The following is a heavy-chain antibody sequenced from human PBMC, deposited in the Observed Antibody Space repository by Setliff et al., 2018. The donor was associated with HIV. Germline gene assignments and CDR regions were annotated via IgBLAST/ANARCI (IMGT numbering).Heavy chain of an antibody. V-gene: IGHV4-4*07. D-gene: IGHD7-27*01. J-gene: IGHJ2*01. CDR2: IYGSGTI. CDR3: ARSLGITYFDL. Sequence: PSETLSLTCTVSGASASTYYWSWIRQPAGKGLEWIGRIYGSGTINYNPYLKSRVIMSVDTSKNVFSLKLTSLTAADTAVYYCARSLGITYFDLWGRGTLVTVSS. CDR1: GASASTYY.